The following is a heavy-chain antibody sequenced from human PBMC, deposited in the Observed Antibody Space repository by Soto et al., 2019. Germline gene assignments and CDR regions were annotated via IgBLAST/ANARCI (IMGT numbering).Heavy chain of an antibody. CDR1: GYTFTSYG. Sequence: QVQLVQSGAEVKKPGASVKVSCKASGYTFTSYGISWVRQAPGQGLEWMGWISPYNGNTNYAQKLQGRVTMTTDTSTRRADMERRSLSSADTAAYYCARVIGGYFGVDYYSGMDVWGQGTTVTVSS. CDR3: ARVIGGYFGVDYYSGMDV. D-gene: IGHD3-16*01. V-gene: IGHV1-18*01. CDR2: ISPYNGNT. J-gene: IGHJ6*02.